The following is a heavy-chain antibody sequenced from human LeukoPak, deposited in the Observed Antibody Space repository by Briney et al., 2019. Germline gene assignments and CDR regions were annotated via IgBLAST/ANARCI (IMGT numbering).Heavy chain of an antibody. Sequence: PGGSLRLSCAASGFTFSTYGMTWVRQAPGKGLEWISYIGSSNTIYYADSVKGRFTISRDNGKNSLYLQMNSLRAEDTAVYYCAELGITMIGGVWGKGTTVTISS. CDR1: GFTFSTYG. CDR2: IGSSNTI. J-gene: IGHJ6*04. V-gene: IGHV3-48*01. D-gene: IGHD3-10*02. CDR3: AELGITMIGGV.